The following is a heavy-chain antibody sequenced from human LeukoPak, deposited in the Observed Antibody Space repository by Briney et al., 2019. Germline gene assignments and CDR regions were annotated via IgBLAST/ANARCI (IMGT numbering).Heavy chain of an antibody. D-gene: IGHD2-2*01. CDR1: GYSFTSYW. Sequence: GESLKISCKGSGYSFTSYWISWVRQMPGQGLEWMGRIDPSDSYTNYSPSFQGHVTISADKSISTAYLQWSSLKASDTAMYYCASHCSSTSCYRYFDYWGQGTLVTVSS. CDR2: IDPSDSYT. V-gene: IGHV5-10-1*01. CDR3: ASHCSSTSCYRYFDY. J-gene: IGHJ4*02.